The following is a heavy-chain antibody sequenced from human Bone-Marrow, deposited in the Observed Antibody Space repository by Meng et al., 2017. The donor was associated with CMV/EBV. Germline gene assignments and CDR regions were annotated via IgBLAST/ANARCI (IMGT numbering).Heavy chain of an antibody. J-gene: IGHJ4*02. CDR1: GFTFSSYS. CDR2: ISSSSSYI. Sequence: GESLKISCAASGFTFSSYSMNWVRQAPGKGLEWVSSISSSSSYIYYADSVKGRFTISRDNAKNSLYLQMNSLRAEDTAVYYCARVEYYYDSSGYSFDYWGQGTLVTFSS. D-gene: IGHD3-22*01. V-gene: IGHV3-21*01. CDR3: ARVEYYYDSSGYSFDY.